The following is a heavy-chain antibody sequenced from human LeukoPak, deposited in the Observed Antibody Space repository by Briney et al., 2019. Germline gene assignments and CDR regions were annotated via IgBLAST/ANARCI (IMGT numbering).Heavy chain of an antibody. V-gene: IGHV1-46*01. D-gene: IGHD6-13*01. CDR1: GYTFTSYY. CDR3: ARDSKPLAAAGPFDP. Sequence: GASVKVSCKASGYTFTSYYMHWVRQAPGQGLEWMGIINPSGGSTSYAQKFQGRVTMTRDMSTSTVYMELSSLRSEDTAVYYCARDSKPLAAAGPFDPWGQGTLVTVSS. CDR2: INPSGGST. J-gene: IGHJ5*02.